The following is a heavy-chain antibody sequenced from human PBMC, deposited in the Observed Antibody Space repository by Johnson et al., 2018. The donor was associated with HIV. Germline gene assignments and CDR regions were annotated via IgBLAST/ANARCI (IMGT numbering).Heavy chain of an antibody. D-gene: IGHD6-13*01. Sequence: QVQLVESGGGAVQPGRSLRLSCEASGFTFSSYAMHWVRQAPGKGLEWVAVISYDGSNKYYADSVKGRFTISRDNSKSMLHLQMNSLRAEDTAVYYCARGLDSGSSWFGAFDIWGQGTMVTVSS. CDR2: ISYDGSNK. CDR3: ARGLDSGSSWFGAFDI. V-gene: IGHV3-30*14. J-gene: IGHJ3*02. CDR1: GFTFSSYA.